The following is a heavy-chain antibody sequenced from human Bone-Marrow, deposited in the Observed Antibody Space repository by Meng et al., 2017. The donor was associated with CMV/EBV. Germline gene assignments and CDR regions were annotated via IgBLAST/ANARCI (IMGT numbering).Heavy chain of an antibody. Sequence: SVKVSCKASGGTFSSYTISWVRQAPGQGLEWMGRIIPILGIANYAQKFQGRVTITADKSTSTAYMELSSLRAEDTAVYYCARDVEQLLSGGYSSSAFDYWGQGKLVPVSS. J-gene: IGHJ4*02. CDR1: GGTFSSYT. D-gene: IGHD6-13*01. CDR3: ARDVEQLLSGGYSSSAFDY. CDR2: IIPILGIA. V-gene: IGHV1-69*04.